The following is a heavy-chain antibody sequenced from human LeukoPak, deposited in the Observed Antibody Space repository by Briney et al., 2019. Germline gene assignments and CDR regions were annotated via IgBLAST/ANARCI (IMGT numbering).Heavy chain of an antibody. CDR1: GFTFSSYA. Sequence: GGSLRLSCAASGFTFSSYAMSWVRQAPGKGLEWVSAISGSGGSTYYADSVKGRFTISRDNSKNTLYLQMNSLRAEDTAVYYCAKDKYSSGWETTGPFDYWGQGTLSPSPQ. D-gene: IGHD6-19*01. CDR2: ISGSGGST. V-gene: IGHV3-23*01. J-gene: IGHJ4*02. CDR3: AKDKYSSGWETTGPFDY.